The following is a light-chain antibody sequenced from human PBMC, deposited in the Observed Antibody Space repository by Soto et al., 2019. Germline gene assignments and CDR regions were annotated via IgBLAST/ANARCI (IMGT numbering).Light chain of an antibody. Sequence: EVGLTQSPGTLSLSPGERATLSCRASQSVASSLLAWYRQKPGQAPRLLIYGASSRAAGSPDRFSGSGSGTDFTLTISRLDPEDSAVYYCQQYGSSPITFGQGTRLEI. V-gene: IGKV3-20*01. CDR2: GAS. CDR3: QQYGSSPIT. J-gene: IGKJ5*01. CDR1: QSVASSL.